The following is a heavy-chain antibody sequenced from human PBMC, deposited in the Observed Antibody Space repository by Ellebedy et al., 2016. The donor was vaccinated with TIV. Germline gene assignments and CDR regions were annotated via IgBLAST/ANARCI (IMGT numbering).Heavy chain of an antibody. V-gene: IGHV1-2*02. CDR2: INPNTWAT. D-gene: IGHD3-10*01. CDR3: ARGGAYYGSGSPPDP. CDR1: GYTFAGYY. J-gene: IGHJ5*02. Sequence: AASVKVSCKTSGYTFAGYYIHWVRQAPGQGLAWMGWINPNTWATKYAQKFQGRVTMTRDTSISTAYMELNRLRSDDTALYYCARGGAYYGSGSPPDPWGQGTPVTVSS.